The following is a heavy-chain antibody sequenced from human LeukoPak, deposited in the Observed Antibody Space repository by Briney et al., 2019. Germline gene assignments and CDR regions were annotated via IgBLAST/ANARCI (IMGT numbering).Heavy chain of an antibody. D-gene: IGHD4-11*01. CDR3: SRGQHRVTYSDDGFDI. J-gene: IGHJ3*02. CDR1: GFTFSSYA. CDR2: ISYAGNNK. Sequence: GGSLRLSCAASGFTFSSYAMHWVRQAPGKGLEWVAVISYAGNNKYYADSVKGRFTISRDNSKNTLFLQMNSLRPEDTAVYYCSRGQHRVTYSDDGFDIWGQGTMVTVSS. V-gene: IGHV3-30*04.